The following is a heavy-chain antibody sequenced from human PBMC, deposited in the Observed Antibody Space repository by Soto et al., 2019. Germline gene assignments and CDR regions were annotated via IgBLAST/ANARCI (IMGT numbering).Heavy chain of an antibody. CDR2: ISGSGGST. D-gene: IGHD2-2*01. V-gene: IGHV3-23*01. CDR3: AKGGAQLLQYNWFDP. Sequence: PGGSLRLSCAASGFTFSSYAMSWVRQAPGKGLEWVSAISGSGGSTYYADSVKGRFTISRDNSKNTLYLQMNSLRAEDTAVYYCAKGGAQLLQYNWFDPWGQGTLVTVSS. J-gene: IGHJ5*02. CDR1: GFTFSSYA.